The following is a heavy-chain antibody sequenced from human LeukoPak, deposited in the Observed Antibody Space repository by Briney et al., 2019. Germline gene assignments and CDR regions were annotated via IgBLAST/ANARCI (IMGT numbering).Heavy chain of an antibody. V-gene: IGHV3-23*01. CDR3: ACITIFGVASY. D-gene: IGHD3-3*01. J-gene: IGHJ4*02. CDR2: ISGSGGST. Sequence: QPGGSLRLSCAASGFTFGSYAMGWVRQAPGKGLEWVSAISGSGGSTYYADSVKGRFTISRDNSKNTLYLQMNSLRAEDTAVYYCACITIFGVASYWGQGALVTVSS. CDR1: GFTFGSYA.